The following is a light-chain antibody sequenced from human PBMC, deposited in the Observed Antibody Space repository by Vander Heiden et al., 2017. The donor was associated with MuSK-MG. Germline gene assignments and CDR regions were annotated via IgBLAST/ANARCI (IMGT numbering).Light chain of an antibody. Sequence: QSVLTQPPSVSGTPGQTVTISCSGSSSTIGSNYVYWYQQLPGTAPKLLIYSDILRPSGVPDRFSGSKSGTSASLAISGLRSEDEAEYFCAAWDDSLSGRYVFGGRTKLTVL. CDR3: AAWDDSLSGRYV. CDR2: SDI. V-gene: IGLV1-47*02. J-gene: IGLJ2*01. CDR1: SSTIGSNY.